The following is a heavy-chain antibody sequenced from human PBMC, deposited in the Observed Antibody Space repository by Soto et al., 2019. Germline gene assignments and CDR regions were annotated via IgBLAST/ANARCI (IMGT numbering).Heavy chain of an antibody. CDR2: ISYDGSNK. Sequence: ESGGGVVQPGRSLRLSCAASGFTFGTYAMHWVRQAPGQGLEWVAVISYDGSNKYYADSVRGRFTISRDKSKNTVYLQMNSLRAEDTAVYYCAKGMNYDYTYSLDVWGQGTTVTVSS. J-gene: IGHJ6*02. CDR1: GFTFGTYA. CDR3: AKGMNYDYTYSLDV. V-gene: IGHV3-30*18.